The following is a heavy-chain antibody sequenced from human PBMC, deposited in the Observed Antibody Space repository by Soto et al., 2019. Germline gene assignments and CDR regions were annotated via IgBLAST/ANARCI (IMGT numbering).Heavy chain of an antibody. Sequence: TLSLTCTVSGGSISSYYWIWIRQPPGKGLEWIGYISYSGSTNYNPSLKSRPTISVDTSKNQFSLKLRSVTAADTAVYYCARASPYGDYPLDYWGQGTLVTVSS. D-gene: IGHD4-17*01. V-gene: IGHV4-59*01. J-gene: IGHJ4*02. CDR2: ISYSGST. CDR1: GGSISSYY. CDR3: ARASPYGDYPLDY.